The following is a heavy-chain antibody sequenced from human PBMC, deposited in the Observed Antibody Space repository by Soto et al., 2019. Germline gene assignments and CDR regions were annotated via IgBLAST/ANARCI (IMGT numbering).Heavy chain of an antibody. J-gene: IGHJ6*02. V-gene: IGHV3-33*01. CDR1: GFTLGSFG. CDR3: ARDASYYSLWSGYYPSRNGMDV. CDR2: IWYDGSKK. D-gene: IGHD3-3*01. Sequence: QVQVVESGGAVVKLGRSLRLSCAAPGFTLGSFGLHWVRQAPGKGLEGVSLIWYDGSKKSYGDSVKGRFTISRDNSRNTVYLQMNSLSAADTAVYYCARDASYYSLWSGYYPSRNGMDVWGQGTTVTVSS.